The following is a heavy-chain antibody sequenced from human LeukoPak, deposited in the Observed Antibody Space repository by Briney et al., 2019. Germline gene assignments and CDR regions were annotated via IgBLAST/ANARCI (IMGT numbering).Heavy chain of an antibody. J-gene: IGHJ5*02. Sequence: SETLSLTCAVNGGSFSGYYWTWVRQPPGKGPEWIGEIYHSGSFNYNPSLQSRVTISLDKSQNQFSLRLTSVTAADTAVYYCVHVLAGGFDPWGQGTLVTVSS. D-gene: IGHD2-8*02. V-gene: IGHV4-34*01. CDR1: GGSFSGYY. CDR3: VHVLAGGFDP. CDR2: IYHSGSF.